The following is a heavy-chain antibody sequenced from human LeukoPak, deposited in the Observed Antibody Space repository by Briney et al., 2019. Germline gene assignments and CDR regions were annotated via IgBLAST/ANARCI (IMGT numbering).Heavy chain of an antibody. CDR2: INPNSGDT. J-gene: IGHJ3*02. Sequence: ASVKVSCKASGYSFTGYYMHWVRQAPGQGLEWMGWINPNSGDTKYAQKFQGRVTMTRDTSISTAYMDMSSLRSDDTAVYYCARNLWFGESSDAFDMWGQGTMVTVSS. V-gene: IGHV1-2*02. CDR1: GYSFTGYY. D-gene: IGHD3-10*01. CDR3: ARNLWFGESSDAFDM.